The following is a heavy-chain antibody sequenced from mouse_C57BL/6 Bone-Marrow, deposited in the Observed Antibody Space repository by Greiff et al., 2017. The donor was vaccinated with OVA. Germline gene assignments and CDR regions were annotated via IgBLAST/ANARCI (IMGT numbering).Heavy chain of an antibody. J-gene: IGHJ2*01. CDR2: IYPRSGNT. CDR1: GYTFTSYG. D-gene: IGHD3-2*02. CDR3: ARRGDSSGSFDY. V-gene: IGHV1-81*01. Sequence: QVQLQQSGAELARPGASVKLSCKASGYTFTSYGISWVKQRTGQGLEWIGEIYPRSGNTYYTEKFKGKATLTADKSSSTAYMELRSLTSEDSAVYFCARRGDSSGSFDYWGQGTTLTVSS.